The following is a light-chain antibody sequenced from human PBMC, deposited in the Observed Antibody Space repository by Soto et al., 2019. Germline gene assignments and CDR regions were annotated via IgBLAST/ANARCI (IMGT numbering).Light chain of an antibody. Sequence: LPQPPSASVSAGQPGTISCPGTSSDVGDNSYVSWYQQHPGKAPKVMIYEVSKRPSGVPDRFSASKSGNTASLTVSGLQAEDEADYYCSSYAGGNSYVFGTGTKVTVL. CDR2: EVS. CDR3: SSYAGGNSYV. CDR1: SSDVGDNSY. J-gene: IGLJ1*01. V-gene: IGLV2-8*01.